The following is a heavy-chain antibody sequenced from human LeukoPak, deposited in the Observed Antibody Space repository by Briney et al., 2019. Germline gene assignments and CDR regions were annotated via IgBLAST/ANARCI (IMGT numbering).Heavy chain of an antibody. CDR1: GFTFSSYG. D-gene: IGHD3-10*01. Sequence: GGSLRLSCAASGFTFSSYGMSWVRQAPGKGLEWVSAISGSGGSTYYADSVKGRFTIFRDNSKHTLYLQMNSLRAEDTAVYYCAKGSPGLRSDYWGQGTLVTVSS. CDR3: AKGSPGLRSDY. CDR2: ISGSGGST. J-gene: IGHJ4*02. V-gene: IGHV3-23*01.